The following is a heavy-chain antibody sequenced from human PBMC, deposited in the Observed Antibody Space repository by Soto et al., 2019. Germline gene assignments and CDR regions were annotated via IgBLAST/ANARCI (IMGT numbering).Heavy chain of an antibody. J-gene: IGHJ4*02. D-gene: IGHD6-19*01. CDR3: ASRPSSGWYGVDY. V-gene: IGHV4-59*01. Sequence: SATLSLTCTVSGGSISSYYWSWIRQPPGKGLEWIGYIYYSGSTNYNPSLKSRVTISVDTSKNQFSLKLSSVTAADTAVYYCASRPSSGWYGVDYWGQGTLVTVSS. CDR1: GGSISSYY. CDR2: IYYSGST.